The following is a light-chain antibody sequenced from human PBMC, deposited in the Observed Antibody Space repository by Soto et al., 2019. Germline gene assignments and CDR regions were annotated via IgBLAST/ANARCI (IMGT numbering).Light chain of an antibody. Sequence: QSALTQPRSVSGSPGQSVTLSCTGTSSYVGGYHYVSWYQHHPGKAPKIIIYDVNKRPSGVPDRFSGSKSGNTASLTISGLQTEDEADYYCCSYAGSYTLVFGGGTKLTVL. J-gene: IGLJ2*01. V-gene: IGLV2-11*01. CDR2: DVN. CDR3: CSYAGSYTLV. CDR1: SSYVGGYHY.